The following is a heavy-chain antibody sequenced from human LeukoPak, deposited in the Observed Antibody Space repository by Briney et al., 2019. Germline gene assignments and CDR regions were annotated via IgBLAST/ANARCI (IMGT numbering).Heavy chain of an antibody. CDR3: ARDQGSYDSSGYLYYYYMDV. Sequence: PSETLSLTCTVSGGSISSYYWSWIRQPPGKGLEWIGYIYYSGSTNYNPSLKSRVTISVDTSKNQFSLKLSSVTAADTAVYHCARDQGSYDSSGYLYYYYMDVWGKGTTVTVSS. D-gene: IGHD3-22*01. CDR1: GGSISSYY. V-gene: IGHV4-59*01. CDR2: IYYSGST. J-gene: IGHJ6*03.